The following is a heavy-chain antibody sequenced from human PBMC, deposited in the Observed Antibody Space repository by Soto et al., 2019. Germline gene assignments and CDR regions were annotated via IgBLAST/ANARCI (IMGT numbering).Heavy chain of an antibody. Sequence: SSETLSLTCTVSGGSISSYYWSWIRQPPGKGLEWIGYIYYSGSTNYNPSLKSRVTISVDTSKNQFSLKLSSVTAADTAVYYCARGGYYDFWSGYYKGGHYYYGMDVWGQGTKVTVSS. CDR3: ARGGYYDFWSGYYKGGHYYYGMDV. CDR2: IYYSGST. CDR1: GGSISSYY. J-gene: IGHJ6*02. V-gene: IGHV4-59*01. D-gene: IGHD3-3*01.